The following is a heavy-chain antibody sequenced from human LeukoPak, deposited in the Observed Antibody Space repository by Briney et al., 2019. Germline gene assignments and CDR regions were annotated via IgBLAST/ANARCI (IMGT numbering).Heavy chain of an antibody. CDR1: GFTFSNYW. J-gene: IGHJ4*02. CDR2: MRQDGSEK. CDR3: ASRTSGTHYFEY. V-gene: IGHV3-7*05. D-gene: IGHD1-26*01. Sequence: PGGSLRLSCAASGFTFSNYWMTWVRQAPGKGLEWVANMRQDGSEKYYVDSVKGRFTISRDNAKNSLYLQMNSLRAEDTAVYYCASRTSGTHYFEYWGQGTLVTVSS.